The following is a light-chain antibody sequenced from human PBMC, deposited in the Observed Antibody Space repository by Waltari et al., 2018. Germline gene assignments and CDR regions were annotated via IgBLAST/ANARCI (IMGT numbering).Light chain of an antibody. CDR1: TSDVGSYNL. V-gene: IGLV2-23*01. Sequence: QSALTQPVSVSGSPGQSITISCTATTSDVGSYNLFSWYQQHPGTAPKLMIYEGWRRPSGVSHRFSGSRSDHTASLTISGLQAEDEADYYCCSYANRNTLVFGGGTRLTVL. J-gene: IGLJ3*02. CDR3: CSYANRNTLV. CDR2: EGW.